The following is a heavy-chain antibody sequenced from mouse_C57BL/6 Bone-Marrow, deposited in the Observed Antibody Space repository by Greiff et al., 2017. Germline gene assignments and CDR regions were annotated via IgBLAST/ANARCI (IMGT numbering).Heavy chain of an antibody. CDR2: IWSGGST. D-gene: IGHD1-1*01. J-gene: IGHJ2*01. CDR3: SRNSPFTTVVDY. Sequence: QVQLKESGPGLVQPSQSLSITCTVSGFSLTSYGVHWVRQSPGKGLEWLGVIWSGGSTDYNAAFISRLSISKDNSKSQVFFKMNSLQADDTAIYYWSRNSPFTTVVDYWGQGTTLTVSS. V-gene: IGHV2-2*01. CDR1: GFSLTSYG.